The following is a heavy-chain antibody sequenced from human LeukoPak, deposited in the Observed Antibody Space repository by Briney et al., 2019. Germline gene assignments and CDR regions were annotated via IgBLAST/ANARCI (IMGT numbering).Heavy chain of an antibody. CDR1: GYIFTHYW. V-gene: IGHV5-51*01. CDR3: ARRQYSGYDFDF. Sequence: GESLKISCKASGYIFTHYWIGWVRQMPGKGLEWMGIIYPRDSDTRYSPSFQGQVTVSADKSISTAYLQWNTLEASDTAMYYCARRQYSGYDFDFWGQGTLVTVSS. J-gene: IGHJ4*02. D-gene: IGHD5-12*01. CDR2: IYPRDSDT.